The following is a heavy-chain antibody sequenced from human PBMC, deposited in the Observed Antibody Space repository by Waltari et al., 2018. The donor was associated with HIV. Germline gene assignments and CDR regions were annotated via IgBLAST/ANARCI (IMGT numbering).Heavy chain of an antibody. CDR1: GFTFSSYS. J-gene: IGHJ4*02. CDR3: AIEKRGIVATGSTFNYFDY. D-gene: IGHD5-12*01. Sequence: EVQLVESGGGLVKPGGSLRLSCAASGFTFSSYSMTWVRQAPGKGLEWVSSISSSSSYIYYADSVKGRFTISRDNAKNSLYLQMNSLRAEDTAVYYCAIEKRGIVATGSTFNYFDYWGQGTLVTVSS. V-gene: IGHV3-21*01. CDR2: ISSSSSYI.